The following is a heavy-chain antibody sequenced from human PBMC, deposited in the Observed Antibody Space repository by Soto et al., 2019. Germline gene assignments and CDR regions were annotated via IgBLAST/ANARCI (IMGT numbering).Heavy chain of an antibody. D-gene: IGHD6-19*01. J-gene: IGHJ6*02. CDR3: ASVKAVYYYYGMDV. CDR1: GGSFSGYY. CDR2: INHSGST. V-gene: IGHV4-34*01. Sequence: QVQLQQWGAGLLKPSETLSLTCAVYGGSFSGYYWSWIRQPPGKGLEWIGEINHSGSTNYNPSLTSRVTISVDTSKNQFSLKLSSVTAADTAVYYCASVKAVYYYYGMDVWGQGTTVTVSS.